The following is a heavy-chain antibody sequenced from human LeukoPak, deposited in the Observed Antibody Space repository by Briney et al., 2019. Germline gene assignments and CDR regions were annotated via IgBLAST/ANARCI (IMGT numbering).Heavy chain of an antibody. V-gene: IGHV3-30*18. CDR1: GFTFSSYG. D-gene: IGHD3-9*01. CDR3: AKGPGPNYDILTGYYRTYDYYYMDV. Sequence: PGGSLRLSCAASGFTFSSYGMHWVRQAPGKGLEWVAAISNDGRNKYYADSVKGRFTISRENSKNTLYLQMNSLRAEDTAVYYCAKGPGPNYDILTGYYRTYDYYYMDVWGKGTTVTISS. CDR2: ISNDGRNK. J-gene: IGHJ6*03.